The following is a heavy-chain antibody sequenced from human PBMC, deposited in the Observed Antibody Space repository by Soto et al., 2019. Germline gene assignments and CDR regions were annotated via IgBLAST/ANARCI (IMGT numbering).Heavy chain of an antibody. CDR3: AKEVWGYCSGGTCYSFDY. CDR1: GFTFSNYG. V-gene: IGHV3-30*18. J-gene: IGHJ4*02. Sequence: QVQLVESGGGVVQPGKSLRLSCAASGFTFSNYGMHWVRQAPGKGLEWVAVMSYDGSNKYYGDSVKGRFTISRDNSKNTLYLQMNSLRAKDTAVYYCAKEVWGYCSGGTCYSFDYWGQGTLVTVSS. D-gene: IGHD2-15*01. CDR2: MSYDGSNK.